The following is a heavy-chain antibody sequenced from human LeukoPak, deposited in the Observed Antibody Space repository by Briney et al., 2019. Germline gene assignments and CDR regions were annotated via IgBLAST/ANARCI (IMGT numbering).Heavy chain of an antibody. CDR3: ARGVFSHWFDP. CDR1: GGSISSYY. V-gene: IGHV4-4*07. J-gene: IGHJ5*02. Sequence: SETLSLTCTVSGGSISSYYWSWVRQPAGKGLEWIGRIYTSGSTNYNPSLTSRGTMSVETSKNQCSLKLSSVTPEDTAVYYCARGVFSHWFDPWGQGTLVTVSS. CDR2: IYTSGST.